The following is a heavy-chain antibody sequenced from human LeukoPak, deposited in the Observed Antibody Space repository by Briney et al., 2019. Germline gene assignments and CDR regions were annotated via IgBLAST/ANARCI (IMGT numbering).Heavy chain of an antibody. Sequence: GRSLRLSCAASGFTFSSYAMHWVRQAPGRGLDWVALIWHDGTNKYYADSVKGRFTVSRDNSKNTLYLQMNSLRAEDTAVYYCARDVAGNCVYYCGERTLGTASS. CDR3: ARDVAGNCVYY. CDR1: GFTFSSYA. D-gene: IGHD2-15*01. V-gene: IGHV3-33*01. J-gene: IGHJ4*02. CDR2: IWHDGTNK.